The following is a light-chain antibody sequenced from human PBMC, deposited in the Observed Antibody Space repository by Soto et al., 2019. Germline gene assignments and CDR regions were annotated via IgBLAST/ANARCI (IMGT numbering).Light chain of an antibody. V-gene: IGLV2-14*01. CDR2: EVS. CDR3: ISYTTGGTLYV. Sequence: QSALTQPASVSGSPGQSITISCTGTNSDIGAHNYVSWYQQHPGKAPKLTIYEVSVRPSGVSNRFSGSKSGNTASLTISGLQPEDEADYFCISYTTGGTLYVFGTGTKVTVL. CDR1: NSDIGAHNY. J-gene: IGLJ1*01.